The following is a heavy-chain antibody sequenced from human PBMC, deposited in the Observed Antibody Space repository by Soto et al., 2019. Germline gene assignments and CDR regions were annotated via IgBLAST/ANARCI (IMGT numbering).Heavy chain of an antibody. CDR2: ISWNRGSI. V-gene: IGHV3-9*01. Sequence: EVQLVESGGGLVQPGRSLRLSCAASGFTLDDYAMHWVRQAPGKGLEWGSGISWNRGSIGYADSVKGRFTIPSDNAKNSRYLQRNRRRAEDTALYYCAKVKRDFCSGSPDYYYMDVWGKGTTVTVSS. CDR1: GFTLDDYA. CDR3: AKVKRDFCSGSPDYYYMDV. D-gene: IGHD3-3*01. J-gene: IGHJ6*03.